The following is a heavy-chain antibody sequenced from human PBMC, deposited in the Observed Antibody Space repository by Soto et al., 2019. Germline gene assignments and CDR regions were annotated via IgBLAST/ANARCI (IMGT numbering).Heavy chain of an antibody. CDR3: AREGYGSGSQLYYYYGMDV. CDR2: IYYSGST. J-gene: IGHJ6*02. Sequence: SETLSLTCAVSGGSISSGDYYWSWIRQPPGKGLEWIGYIYYSGSTYYNPSLKSRVTISVDTSKNQFSLKLSSVTAADTAVYYCAREGYGSGSQLYYYYGMDVWGQGTTVTVS. V-gene: IGHV4-30-4*01. CDR1: GGSISSGDYY. D-gene: IGHD3-10*01.